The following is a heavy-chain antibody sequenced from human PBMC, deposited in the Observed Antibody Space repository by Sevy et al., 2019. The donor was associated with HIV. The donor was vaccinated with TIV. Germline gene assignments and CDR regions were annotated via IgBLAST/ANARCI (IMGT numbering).Heavy chain of an antibody. CDR1: GFIFSSYG. CDR2: IWHDGGNK. J-gene: IGHJ5*02. D-gene: IGHD6-19*01. Sequence: GGSLRLSSAASGFIFSSYGMHWVRQAPGKGLEWVAVIWHDGGNKYNEDSVKGRFTISRDNSKNTLYLQMNSLRAEDTAVYYCARESGYSSGWNLDNWFDPWGQGTLVTVSS. V-gene: IGHV3-33*01. CDR3: ARESGYSSGWNLDNWFDP.